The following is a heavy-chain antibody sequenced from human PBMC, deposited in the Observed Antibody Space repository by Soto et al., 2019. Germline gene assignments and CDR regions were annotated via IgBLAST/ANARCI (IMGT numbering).Heavy chain of an antibody. CDR3: AKEMGYCISTSCYRGISEPFKVLRPYYYGMAV. J-gene: IGHJ6*02. D-gene: IGHD2-2*01. CDR1: GFTLSSYA. V-gene: IGHV3-23*01. Sequence: GGSLRLSCAASGFTLSSYAMSWVLQAPGKGLEWVSAISGSGGSTYYADSVKGRFTISRDNSKNTLYLQMNSQRAEDTAVYYCAKEMGYCISTSCYRGISEPFKVLRPYYYGMAVWGQGTTVTVSS. CDR2: ISGSGGST.